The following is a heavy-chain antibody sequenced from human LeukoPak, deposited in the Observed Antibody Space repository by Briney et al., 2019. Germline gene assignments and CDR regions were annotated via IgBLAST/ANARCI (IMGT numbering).Heavy chain of an antibody. V-gene: IGHV1-69*13. J-gene: IGHJ6*02. Sequence: SVKVSCKASGGTFSSYAISWVRQAPGQGLEWMGGITPIFGTANYAQKFQGRVTITADESTSTAYMELSSLRSEDTAVYYCARGPLYSSSWYSPYYYYYGMDVWGQGTTVTVSS. CDR1: GGTFSSYA. CDR3: ARGPLYSSSWYSPYYYYYGMDV. D-gene: IGHD6-13*01. CDR2: ITPIFGTA.